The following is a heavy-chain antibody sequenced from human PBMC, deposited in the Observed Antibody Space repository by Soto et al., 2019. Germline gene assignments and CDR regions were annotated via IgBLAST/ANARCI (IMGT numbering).Heavy chain of an antibody. CDR3: ARLLGYCSGSNGRYYFDS. D-gene: IGHD2-15*01. CDR1: GFSLSTSGGG. J-gene: IGHJ4*02. V-gene: IGHV2-5*02. CDR2: IYWDDDM. Sequence: QITLKESGPTLMKPTQTLTLTCTFSGFSLSTSGGGVGWIRQPPRNALEWLALIYWDDDMGYSPSLRSRLTNTKDTSENQVALTITNMDPVDTATYYCARLLGYCSGSNGRYYFDSWGQGTLVTVSS.